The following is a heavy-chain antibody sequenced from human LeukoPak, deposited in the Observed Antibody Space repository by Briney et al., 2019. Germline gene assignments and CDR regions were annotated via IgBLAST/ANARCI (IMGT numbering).Heavy chain of an antibody. CDR3: ARDRPGRYCSTISCYSASPFDP. J-gene: IGHJ5*02. CDR2: IIPIFGTA. D-gene: IGHD2-2*02. Sequence: SVKVSCKASGGTVSRYPISWVRQAPGQGLEWMGGIIPIFGTANYAQKFQGRVTITADESTGTAYMELRSLRSEDTAVYYCARDRPGRYCSTISCYSASPFDPWGQGTLVTVSS. V-gene: IGHV1-69*01. CDR1: GGTVSRYP.